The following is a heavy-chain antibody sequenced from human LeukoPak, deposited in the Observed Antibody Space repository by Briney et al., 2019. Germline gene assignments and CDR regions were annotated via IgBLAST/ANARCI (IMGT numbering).Heavy chain of an antibody. CDR3: ARDPYSGGYGSYYYYYMDV. CDR2: IKQDESEK. CDR1: GFTFSSYW. J-gene: IGHJ6*03. V-gene: IGHV3-7*03. D-gene: IGHD1-26*01. Sequence: GGSLRLSCVASGFTFSSYWMSWVRQAPGKGLEWVANIKQDESEKYYVDSVKGRFTISRDNAKNSVYLEMNSLRAEDTAVYYCARDPYSGGYGSYYYYYMDVWGKGTTVTIS.